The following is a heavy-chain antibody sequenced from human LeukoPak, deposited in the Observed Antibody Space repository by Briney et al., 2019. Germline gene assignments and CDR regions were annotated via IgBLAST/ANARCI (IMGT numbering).Heavy chain of an antibody. V-gene: IGHV3-20*04. CDR1: GFTFDDYG. D-gene: IGHD6-19*01. Sequence: GGSLRLSCAASGFTFDDYGMSWVRQAPGKGLEWVSGINWNGGRTGYADSVKGRLTISRDNAKNSLYLQMNSLRAEDTALYYCAKLAGTGGFDYWGQGALVIVSS. J-gene: IGHJ4*02. CDR2: INWNGGRT. CDR3: AKLAGTGGFDY.